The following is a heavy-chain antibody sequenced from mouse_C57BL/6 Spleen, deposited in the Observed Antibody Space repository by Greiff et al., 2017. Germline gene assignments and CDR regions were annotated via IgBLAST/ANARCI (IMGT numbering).Heavy chain of an antibody. V-gene: IGHV1-64*01. CDR3: ARLITAVVARSFDV. D-gene: IGHD1-1*01. Sequence: QVQLQQPGAELVKPGASVKLSCKASGYTFTSYWMPWVKQRPGQGLEWIGMIHPNSGSTNYNEKFKSKATLTVDKSTSTAYMQLSSRTSEDSAVYYCARLITAVVARSFDVWGTGTTVTVSS. CDR1: GYTFTSYW. J-gene: IGHJ1*03. CDR2: IHPNSGST.